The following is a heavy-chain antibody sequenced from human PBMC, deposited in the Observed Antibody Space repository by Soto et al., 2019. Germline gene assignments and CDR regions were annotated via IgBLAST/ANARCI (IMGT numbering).Heavy chain of an antibody. Sequence: GGSLRLSCAASGFTFSSYGMHWVRQAPGKGLEWVAVIWYDGSNKYYADSVKGRLTISRDNSKNTLYLQMNSLRAEDTAVYYCARDSGYDPATYYFDYWGQGTLVTVSS. V-gene: IGHV3-33*01. CDR3: ARDSGYDPATYYFDY. CDR2: IWYDGSNK. J-gene: IGHJ4*02. D-gene: IGHD5-12*01. CDR1: GFTFSSYG.